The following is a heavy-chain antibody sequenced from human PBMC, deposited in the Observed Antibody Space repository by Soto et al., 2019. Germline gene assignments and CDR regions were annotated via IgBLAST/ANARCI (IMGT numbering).Heavy chain of an antibody. CDR2: IYYSGST. CDR3: ARESEDLSFDY. CDR1: GGSISSGGYY. Sequence: PSETLSLTCTVSGGSISSGGYYWSWIRQHPGKGLEWIGYIYYSGSTYYNPSLKSRVTISVDTSKNQFSLKLSSVTAADTAVYYCARESEDLSFDYWGQGTLVTVSS. V-gene: IGHV4-31*03. J-gene: IGHJ4*02.